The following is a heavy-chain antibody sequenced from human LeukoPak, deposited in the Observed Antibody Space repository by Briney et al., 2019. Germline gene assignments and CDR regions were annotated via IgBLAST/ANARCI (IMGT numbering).Heavy chain of an antibody. CDR3: ARQGGNSSPYYYYYSDV. V-gene: IGHV4-34*01. J-gene: IGHJ6*03. CDR2: IYHSGNT. Sequence: SETLSLTCAVYGRSFSGHYWSWIRQPPGKGQEWIGCIYHSGNTYCNPSLKSRVTISVDTSKNQFSLNLSSVTAADTAVYYCARQGGNSSPYYYYYSDVWGKGTTVTVSS. CDR1: GRSFSGHY. D-gene: IGHD6-13*01.